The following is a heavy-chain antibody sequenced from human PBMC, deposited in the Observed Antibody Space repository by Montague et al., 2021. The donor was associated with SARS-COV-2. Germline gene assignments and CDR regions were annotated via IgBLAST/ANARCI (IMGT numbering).Heavy chain of an antibody. CDR2: IFYNGGT. J-gene: IGHJ4*02. CDR3: ARGDYHSGNYYPFDL. D-gene: IGHD3-10*01. V-gene: IGHV4-31*03. Sequence: TLSLTCSVSGASINSPGYYWTWIRQHPGKGLEWIGYIFYNGGTYYNPSLRSRVSISGDTSKNNFSLNLDSVTAADTAIYYCARGDYHSGNYYPFDLWGQGTLVIVSS. CDR1: GASINSPGYY.